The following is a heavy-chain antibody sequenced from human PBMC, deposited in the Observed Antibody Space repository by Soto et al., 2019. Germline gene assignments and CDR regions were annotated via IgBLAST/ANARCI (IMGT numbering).Heavy chain of an antibody. CDR3: ARDNGYSYGYFDY. CDR1: GGSVSSGSYY. J-gene: IGHJ4*02. D-gene: IGHD5-18*01. Sequence: SETLSLTCTVSGGSVSSGSYYWTWIRQPPGKGLEWIGCLYNSGSTNYNPALKSRATISVDTSKNQFSLRLSSVTAADTAVYYCARDNGYSYGYFDYRAQRTPVTVSS. V-gene: IGHV4-61*01. CDR2: LYNSGST.